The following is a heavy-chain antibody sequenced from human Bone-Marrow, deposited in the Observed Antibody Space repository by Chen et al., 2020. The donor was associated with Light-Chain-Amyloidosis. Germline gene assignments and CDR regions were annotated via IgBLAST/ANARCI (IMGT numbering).Heavy chain of an antibody. CDR1: GYTFTSKH. Sequence: QAPLVPSGAEVKRPGASVKVSCKASGYTFTSKHVHWVRQAPGQGLEWMGIIDPSGGRTDYETKFRGRLTMTADTATSTAYMELSGLRSEGTAVFYCARDRGIVGPPDAIDLWGQGTKVTVS. CDR2: IDPSGGRT. J-gene: IGHJ3*01. D-gene: IGHD2-15*01. CDR3: ARDRGIVGPPDAIDL. V-gene: IGHV1-46*01.